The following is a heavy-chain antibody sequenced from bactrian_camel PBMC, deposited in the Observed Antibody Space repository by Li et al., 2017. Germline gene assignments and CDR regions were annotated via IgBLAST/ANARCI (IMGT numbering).Heavy chain of an antibody. CDR2: VKSGVST. CDR1: GFTFSSDH. J-gene: IGHJ4*01. CDR3: ARHHPAGRWSLSA. D-gene: IGHD2*01. V-gene: IGHV3S40*01. Sequence: DVQLVESGGGLVQPGGSLRLSCATSGFTFSSDHMDWVRQAPGKGLEWVAGVKSGVSTYYLDSVKGRFTISRDNAKNTLYLQLNTLKTEDTAMYYCARHHPAGRWSLSAWGQGTQVTVS.